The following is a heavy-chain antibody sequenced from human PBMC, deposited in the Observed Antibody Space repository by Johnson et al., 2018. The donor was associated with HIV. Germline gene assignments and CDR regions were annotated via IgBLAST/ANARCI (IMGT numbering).Heavy chain of an antibody. CDR2: ISYDGSNK. D-gene: IGHD3-16*01. Sequence: QVQLVESGGGVVQPGRSLRLSCIASGFTFSRCGMHWVRQAPGKGLEWVALISYDGSNKYYADSVKGRFTISRDNSKNTLFLQMNSLRPEDTAVFYCVRGRVGVDSAGGSFDIWGQGTMVTVSS. J-gene: IGHJ3*02. CDR3: VRGRVGVDSAGGSFDI. CDR1: GFTFSRCG. V-gene: IGHV3-30*03.